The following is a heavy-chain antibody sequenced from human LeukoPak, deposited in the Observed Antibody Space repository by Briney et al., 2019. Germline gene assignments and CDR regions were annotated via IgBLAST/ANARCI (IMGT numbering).Heavy chain of an antibody. CDR2: IYYSGST. CDR3: ARSLGEKLTYYYYYMDV. J-gene: IGHJ6*03. CDR1: GGSISSYY. D-gene: IGHD4-23*01. Sequence: PSETLSLTCTVSGGSISSYYWSWIRQPPGKGLEWIGYIYYSGSTNYNPSLKSRVTMSVDTSKNQFSLKLSSVTAADTAVYYCARSLGEKLTYYYYYMDVWGKGTTVTVSS. V-gene: IGHV4-59*12.